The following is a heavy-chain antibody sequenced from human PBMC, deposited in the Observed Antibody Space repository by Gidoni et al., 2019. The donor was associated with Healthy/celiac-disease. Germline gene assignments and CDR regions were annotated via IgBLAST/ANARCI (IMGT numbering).Heavy chain of an antibody. V-gene: IGHV4-39*01. Sequence: QLQLQESGPGLVKPSETLSLTCTVSGGSISSSSYYCGWIRQPPGKGLEWIGSIYYSGSTYYNPSLKSRVTISVDTSKNQFSLKLSSVTAADTAVYYCARLVGSLVGYCSGGSCYPFDYWGQGTLVTVSS. CDR3: ARLVGSLVGYCSGGSCYPFDY. J-gene: IGHJ4*02. CDR2: IYYSGST. D-gene: IGHD2-15*01. CDR1: GGSISSSSYY.